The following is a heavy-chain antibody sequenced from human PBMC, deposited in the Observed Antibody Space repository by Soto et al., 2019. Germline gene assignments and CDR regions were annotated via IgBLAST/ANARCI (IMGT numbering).Heavy chain of an antibody. CDR2: ISSNGGST. J-gene: IGHJ4*01. Sequence: PGGSLRLSCAASGFTFSSYAMHWVRQAPGKGLEYVSAISSNGGSTYYANSVKGRFTISRDNSKNTLYLQMGSLRAEDMAVYYCARERDYGDIYFDYWGHGTLVTVSS. CDR3: ARERDYGDIYFDY. V-gene: IGHV3-64*01. D-gene: IGHD4-17*01. CDR1: GFTFSSYA.